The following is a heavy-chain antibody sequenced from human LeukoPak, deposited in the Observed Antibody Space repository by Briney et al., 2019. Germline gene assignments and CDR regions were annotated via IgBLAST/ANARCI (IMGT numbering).Heavy chain of an antibody. CDR1: GFTVSSSY. CDR3: ARDLDFWSGGYNWFDP. CDR2: IYSGGST. Sequence: GGSLRLSCAASGFTVSSSYMNWVRQAPGKGLEWVSVIYSGGSTYYTDSVKGRFTISRDNAKNSLYLQMNSLRAEDTAVYYCARDLDFWSGGYNWFDPWGQGTLVTVSS. J-gene: IGHJ5*02. D-gene: IGHD3-3*01. V-gene: IGHV3-66*01.